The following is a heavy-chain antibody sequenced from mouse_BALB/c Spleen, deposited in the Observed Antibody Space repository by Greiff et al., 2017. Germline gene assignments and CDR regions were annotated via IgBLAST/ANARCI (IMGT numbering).Heavy chain of an antibody. CDR2: IYPGDGDT. J-gene: IGHJ4*01. Sequence: QVQLQQSGAELARPGASVKLSCKASGYTFTSYWMQWVKQRPGQGLEWIGAIYPGDGDTRYTQKFKGKATLTADKSSSTAYMQLSSLASEDSAVYYCARSYDYADYYAMDYWGQGTSVTVSS. D-gene: IGHD2-4*01. V-gene: IGHV1-87*01. CDR3: ARSYDYADYYAMDY. CDR1: GYTFTSYW.